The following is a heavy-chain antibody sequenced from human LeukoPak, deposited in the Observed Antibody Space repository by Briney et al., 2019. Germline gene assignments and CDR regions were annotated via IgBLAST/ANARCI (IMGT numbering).Heavy chain of an antibody. CDR2: INGGGVNT. CDR1: GFTFSSYA. CDR3: AKDTGGDY. J-gene: IGHJ4*02. V-gene: IGHV3-23*01. D-gene: IGHD4-11*01. Sequence: GGSLRLSCAASGFTFSSYAMSWVRQAPGKGLEWVSTINGGGVNTHYADSVGGRFTISRDNSKNTLFLQMNSLRDEDTAVYYCAKDTGGDYWGQGTLVTVSS.